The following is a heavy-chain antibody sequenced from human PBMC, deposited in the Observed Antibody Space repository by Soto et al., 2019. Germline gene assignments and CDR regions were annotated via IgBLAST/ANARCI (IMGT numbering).Heavy chain of an antibody. CDR2: INVYNGNT. J-gene: IGHJ3*02. CDR1: GYTFTSYG. Sequence: ASVKVSCKASGYTFTSYGISWVRQAPGQGLEWMGWINVYNGNTKYAQKVQGRVTMATDTSTSTAYMELSSLRSEDTAVYYCARGDGYYDSSGYRYAFDIWGQGTMVTVSS. CDR3: ARGDGYYDSSGYRYAFDI. D-gene: IGHD3-22*01. V-gene: IGHV1-18*01.